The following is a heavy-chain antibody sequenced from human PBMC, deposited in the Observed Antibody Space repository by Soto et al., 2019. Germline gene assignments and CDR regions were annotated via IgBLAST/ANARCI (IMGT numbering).Heavy chain of an antibody. D-gene: IGHD6-19*01. Sequence: GGSLRLSCSASGFTFSNYAMHWVRQAPGKGLEYVSAISNNGGTTYYADSVKGRFTISRDNSRNTLYLQMSSLRAEDTAVYYCVQDRSRWYYFDYWGQGNLVTGSS. V-gene: IGHV3-64D*06. CDR2: ISNNGGTT. J-gene: IGHJ4*02. CDR3: VQDRSRWYYFDY. CDR1: GFTFSNYA.